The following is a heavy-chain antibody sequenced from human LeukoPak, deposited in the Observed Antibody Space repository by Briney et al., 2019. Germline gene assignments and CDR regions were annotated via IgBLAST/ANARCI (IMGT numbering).Heavy chain of an antibody. CDR1: GFTFSSYA. Sequence: KTGGSLRLSCAASGFTFSSYAMSWVRQAPGKGLEWVSSISGSSSYIYYADLVKGRFTISRDNAKNSLYLQMNSLRAEDTAVYYCAREHPLGSVDYWGQGTLVTVSS. CDR3: AREHPLGSVDY. J-gene: IGHJ4*02. CDR2: ISGSSSYI. V-gene: IGHV3-21*01. D-gene: IGHD2-15*01.